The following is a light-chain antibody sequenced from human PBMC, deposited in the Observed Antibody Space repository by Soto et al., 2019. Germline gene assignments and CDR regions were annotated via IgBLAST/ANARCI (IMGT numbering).Light chain of an antibody. J-gene: IGKJ1*01. CDR1: QSISSW. CDR2: KAS. Sequence: DIQMTQSPSTLSASVGDRVTITCRASQSISSWLAWYQRKPGKAPKVLIYKASSLESGVPSRFSGSGFGTEFTLTISSLQPDDFATYYCQQYDTYWTFGQGTKVDIK. CDR3: QQYDTYWT. V-gene: IGKV1-5*03.